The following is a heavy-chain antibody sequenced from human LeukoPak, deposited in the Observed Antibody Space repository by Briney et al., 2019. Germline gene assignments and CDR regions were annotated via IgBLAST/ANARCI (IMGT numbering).Heavy chain of an antibody. CDR3: ARGWSLYYYDSSGYYYAFDI. D-gene: IGHD3-22*01. J-gene: IGHJ3*02. CDR1: GGSFSGYY. V-gene: IGHV4-34*01. CDR2: INHSGST. Sequence: SETLSLTCAVYGGSFSGYYWSWIRQPPGKGLEWIGEINHSGSTNYNPSLKSRVTISVDTSKNQFSLKLSFVTAADTAVYYCARGWSLYYYDSSGYYYAFDIWGQGTMVTVSS.